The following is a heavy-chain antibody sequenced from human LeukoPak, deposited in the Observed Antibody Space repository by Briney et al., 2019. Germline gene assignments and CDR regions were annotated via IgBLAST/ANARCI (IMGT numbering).Heavy chain of an antibody. J-gene: IGHJ4*02. CDR2: ISSSSSTI. Sequence: GGSLRLSCAASGFTFSSYSMNWVRQAPGKGLEWVSYISSSSSTIYYADSVKGRFTISRDNAKNSLYLQMNSLRAEDTAVYYCAREYDGSGSYRPFDYWGQGTLVTVSS. D-gene: IGHD3-10*01. V-gene: IGHV3-48*04. CDR1: GFTFSSYS. CDR3: AREYDGSGSYRPFDY.